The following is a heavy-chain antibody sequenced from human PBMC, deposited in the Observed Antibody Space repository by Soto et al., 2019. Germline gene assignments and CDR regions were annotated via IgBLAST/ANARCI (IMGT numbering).Heavy chain of an antibody. D-gene: IGHD1-7*01. V-gene: IGHV6-1*01. CDR3: ARLWGITGTTWYYSGMDV. CDR2: TYYRSKWYN. J-gene: IGHJ6*02. CDR1: GDSVSSNSAA. Sequence: SQSLSLTCAISGDSVSSNSAAWNWIRQSPSRGLEWLGRTYYRSKWYNDYAVSVKSRITINPDTSKNQFSLQLNSVTPEDTAVYYCARLWGITGTTWYYSGMDVWGQGTTVTVSS.